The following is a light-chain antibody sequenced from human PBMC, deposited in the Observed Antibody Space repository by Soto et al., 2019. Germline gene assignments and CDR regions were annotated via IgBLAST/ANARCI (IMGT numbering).Light chain of an antibody. J-gene: IGKJ2*01. V-gene: IGKV3-15*01. Sequence: EIVMTQSPASLSVSPGERVTLSCRASQSVANNLAWYQQKRGQAPRLLISDASIRATGVPARFSGSGSGTEFTLTISSLQSEDFAVYYCQQYNNWPPVTFGQGTKLEIK. CDR2: DAS. CDR1: QSVANN. CDR3: QQYNNWPPVT.